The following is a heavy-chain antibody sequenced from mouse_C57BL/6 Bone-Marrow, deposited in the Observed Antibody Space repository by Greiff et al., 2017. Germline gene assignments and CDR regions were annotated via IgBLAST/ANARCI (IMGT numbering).Heavy chain of an antibody. D-gene: IGHD1-1*01. CDR3: TITTVVATPYYFDY. CDR1: GFTFSNYW. CDR2: IRLKSDNYAT. J-gene: IGHJ2*01. V-gene: IGHV6-3*01. Sequence: EVHLVESGGGLVQPGGSMKLSCVASGFTFSNYWMNWVRQSPEKGLEWVAQIRLKSDNYATHYAESVKGRFTISRDDSKSSVYLQMNNLRAEDTGIYYGTITTVVATPYYFDYWGQGTTLTVSS.